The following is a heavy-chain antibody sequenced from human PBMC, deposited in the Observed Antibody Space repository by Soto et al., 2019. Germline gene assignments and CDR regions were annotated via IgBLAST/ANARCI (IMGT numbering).Heavy chain of an antibody. CDR1: GGSLRNFS. J-gene: IGHJ4*02. D-gene: IGHD3-22*01. CDR3: ARVGPPQTSLLLPIYYFDN. Sequence: GAPFPTRPGSGGSLRNFSLGWVRAAPGEGVEWLGYVSYSGSTKYNPPLKSRVTMSVDTSKNLFSLSLSSATAADTAVYYCARVGPPQTSLLLPIYYFDNWGQGTLVTVSS. V-gene: IGHV4-59*01. CDR2: VSYSGST.